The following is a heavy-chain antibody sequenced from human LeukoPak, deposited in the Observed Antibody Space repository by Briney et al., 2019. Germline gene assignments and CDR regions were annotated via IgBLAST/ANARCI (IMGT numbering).Heavy chain of an antibody. CDR3: ARGTNDYTFDY. V-gene: IGHV4-38-2*01. J-gene: IGHJ4*02. D-gene: IGHD4-11*01. CDR1: GYSISNGYY. CDR2: IYHSEST. Sequence: SETLSLTCAVSGYSISNGYYWGWIRQPPGKGLEWIGSIYHSESTSYYPSLKSRVSISVDTSKNHFSLKVSSVTAADTAVYSCARGTNDYTFDYWGQGTLVTVSS.